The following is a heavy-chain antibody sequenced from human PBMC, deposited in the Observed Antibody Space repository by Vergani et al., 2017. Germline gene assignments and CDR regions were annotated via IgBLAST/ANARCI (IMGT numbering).Heavy chain of an antibody. Sequence: QVQLVESGGGVVQPGRSLRLSCETSGLMFNNYGMHWVRQAPGKGLEWVAVISSDGSNKHYADSVKGRFTISRDNSQNTLYLQMDSLTAEVTAIYFCVNGYYYDQSGLASFDYWGQGTLVTVSS. V-gene: IGHV3-30*18. CDR2: ISSDGSNK. CDR1: GLMFNNYG. CDR3: VNGYYYDQSGLASFDY. J-gene: IGHJ4*02. D-gene: IGHD3-22*01.